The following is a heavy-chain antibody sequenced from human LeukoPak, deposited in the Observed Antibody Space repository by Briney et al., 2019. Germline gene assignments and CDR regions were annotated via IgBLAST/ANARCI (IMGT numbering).Heavy chain of an antibody. CDR3: ARSARLMKGVVEVTALDD. CDR2: LSSSGSAF. D-gene: IGHD3-3*01. Sequence: GGSLRLSCAASGFTFSSYEMNWVRQAPGKGLEWIAYLSSSGSAFSYADSVKSRFTIARDNAKNSVYLEMNSLRADDTAVYYCARSARLMKGVVEVTALDDWGQGTLVTVSS. V-gene: IGHV3-48*03. J-gene: IGHJ4*02. CDR1: GFTFSSYE.